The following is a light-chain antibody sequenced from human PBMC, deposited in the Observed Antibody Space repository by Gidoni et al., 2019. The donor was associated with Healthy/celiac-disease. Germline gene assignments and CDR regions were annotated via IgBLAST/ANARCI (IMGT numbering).Light chain of an antibody. CDR3: RQALQTLT. Sequence: DIVMTQSPLSLPVTPGEPASSSCRSSQSLLHSNGYNYLDWYLQKPGQSPQPLIYLGSNRASGVPDRFSGSGSGTDFTLQISRVEAEDVGVYYCRQALQTLTFGQGTKVEIK. V-gene: IGKV2-28*01. CDR2: LGS. J-gene: IGKJ1*01. CDR1: QSLLHSNGYNY.